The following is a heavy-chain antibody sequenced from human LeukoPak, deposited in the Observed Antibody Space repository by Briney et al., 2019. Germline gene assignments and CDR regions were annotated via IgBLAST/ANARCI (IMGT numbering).Heavy chain of an antibody. J-gene: IGHJ6*02. CDR3: ARDVDTAMEYYYYYGMDV. CDR2: INAGNGNT. Sequence: ASVSVSCKASGYTFTSYAMHWVRQAPGQRLEWMGWINAGNGNTKYSQRFQGKVTITSDTSARTAYMELSSLRSEDTAVYYCARDVDTAMEYYYYYGMDVWGQGTTVTVSS. V-gene: IGHV1-3*01. CDR1: GYTFTSYA. D-gene: IGHD5-18*01.